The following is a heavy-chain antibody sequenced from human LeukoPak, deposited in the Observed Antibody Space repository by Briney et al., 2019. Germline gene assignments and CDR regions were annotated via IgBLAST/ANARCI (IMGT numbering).Heavy chain of an antibody. D-gene: IGHD5-24*01. CDR2: IKPDGSEK. V-gene: IGHV3-7*03. J-gene: IGHJ4*02. CDR3: ARGQYTDGLSY. Sequence: GSLRLFCSGSGFTFSTYWMTWVRQASGKGLEWVAIIKPDGSEKYYVDSVKGRFTISRDNAENSLFLQMNGLRPEDTAVFYCARGQYTDGLSYWGQGTLVTVSS. CDR1: GFTFSTYW.